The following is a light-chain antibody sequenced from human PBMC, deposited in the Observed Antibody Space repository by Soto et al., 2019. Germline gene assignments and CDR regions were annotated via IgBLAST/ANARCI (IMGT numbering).Light chain of an antibody. J-gene: IGLJ1*01. CDR3: NSYTSINTLV. V-gene: IGLV2-14*01. Sequence: QSALTQPASVSGCHGKSITNSCTETSSDVGGYNYVSWYQQHPGKAPKTMIYAVSNRPSGGSYRFSGSKSGNTASLTISGLQAEDEADYYCNSYTSINTLVFGTGTKLTVL. CDR2: AVS. CDR1: SSDVGGYNY.